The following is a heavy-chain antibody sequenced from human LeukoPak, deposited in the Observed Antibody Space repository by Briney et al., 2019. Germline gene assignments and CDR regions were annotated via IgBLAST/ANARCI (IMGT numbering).Heavy chain of an antibody. J-gene: IGHJ4*02. CDR3: ASGATDIVVVVAATLGTYYFDY. CDR2: ISSSSSCI. CDR1: GFTFSSYS. Sequence: GGSLRLSCAASGFTFSSYSTNWVRQAPGKGLEWVSSISSSSSCIYYADSVKGRVPISRDNAKNSLYLQMNSLRAEDTAVYYCASGATDIVVVVAATLGTYYFDYWGQGTLVTVSS. D-gene: IGHD2-15*01. V-gene: IGHV3-21*01.